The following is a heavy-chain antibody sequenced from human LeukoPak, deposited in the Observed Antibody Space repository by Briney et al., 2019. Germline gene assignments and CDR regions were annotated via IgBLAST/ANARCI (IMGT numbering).Heavy chain of an antibody. CDR1: GGSISSSY. J-gene: IGHJ3*02. CDR3: ARDFAFDI. CDR2: IYYSGTT. Sequence: SETLSLTCSVSGGSISSSYWSWIRQPPGKGLEWIGYIYYSGTTNYNPSLKSRVTISVDTSKNQCSLKLSSVTAADTAVYYCARDFAFDIWGQGTMVTVSS. V-gene: IGHV4-59*01.